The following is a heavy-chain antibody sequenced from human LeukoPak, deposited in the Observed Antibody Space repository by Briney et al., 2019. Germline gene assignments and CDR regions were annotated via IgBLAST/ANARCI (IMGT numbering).Heavy chain of an antibody. J-gene: IGHJ4*02. CDR3: AKAYYGSGSYYTSPFDY. D-gene: IGHD3-10*01. CDR1: GFTFSSYA. V-gene: IGHV3-23*01. Sequence: PGGSLRLSCAASGFTFSSYAMSWVRQAPGKGLEWVSAISGSGGSTYYADSVKGRFTISRDSSKNTLYLQMNSLRAEDTAVYYCAKAYYGSGSYYTSPFDYWGQGTLVTVSS. CDR2: ISGSGGST.